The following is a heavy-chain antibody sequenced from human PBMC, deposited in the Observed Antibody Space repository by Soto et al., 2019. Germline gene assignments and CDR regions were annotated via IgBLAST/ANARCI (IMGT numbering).Heavy chain of an antibody. Sequence: ATLSPTCTFSGTSLSSGVYYWSLIRQPPGKGLEWIGYFYFTGTTKYNPSLESRVTISADTSKNQFSLNLTSVTAADTAVYYCARISYWVKDYWGQGALVTVSS. CDR2: FYFTGTT. D-gene: IGHD2-8*02. J-gene: IGHJ4*02. V-gene: IGHV4-61*08. CDR1: GTSLSSGVYY. CDR3: ARISYWVKDY.